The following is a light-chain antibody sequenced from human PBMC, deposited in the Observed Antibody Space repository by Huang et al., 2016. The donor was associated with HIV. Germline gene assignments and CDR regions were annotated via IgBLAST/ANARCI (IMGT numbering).Light chain of an antibody. CDR1: KSVSSN. CDR2: GAS. CDR3: QQYNNWPLT. J-gene: IGKJ4*01. V-gene: IGKV3-15*01. Sequence: EIVMTQSPATLSVSPGERATLSCRASKSVSSNLAWDQQKPCQAPRLLIYGASTRTTGIPARFSGSGSGTEFTLTISSLQSEDFAVYYCQQYNNWPLTFGGGTKVEIK.